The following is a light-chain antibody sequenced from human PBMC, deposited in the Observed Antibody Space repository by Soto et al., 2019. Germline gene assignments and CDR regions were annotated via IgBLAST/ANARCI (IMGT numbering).Light chain of an antibody. CDR1: SSDVGGYNY. Sequence: QSALTQPASVSGSPGQSITISCTGTSSDVGGYNYVSWYQQHPGKAPELMIYEVSNRPSGVSNRFSGSKSGNTASLTISGLQAEDEAQYFCSSYTSSSPFVFGPGTKVTVL. CDR3: SSYTSSSPFV. J-gene: IGLJ1*01. V-gene: IGLV2-14*01. CDR2: EVS.